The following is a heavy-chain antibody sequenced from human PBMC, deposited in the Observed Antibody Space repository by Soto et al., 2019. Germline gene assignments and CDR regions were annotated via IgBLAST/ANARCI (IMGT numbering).Heavy chain of an antibody. J-gene: IGHJ3*01. Sequence: EVQLVESGGGLVQPGGSLRLSCAASAFSFSNFWMAWVRQTPGKGPEWVATIKDDGSEKYYVDSLKGRFTVSRDNAENSLYLQMNSLRVEDTAIYYCTRDVGWGDFDFWGQGTMVIVSS. CDR1: AFSFSNFW. D-gene: IGHD7-27*01. CDR2: IKDDGSEK. V-gene: IGHV3-7*01. CDR3: TRDVGWGDFDF.